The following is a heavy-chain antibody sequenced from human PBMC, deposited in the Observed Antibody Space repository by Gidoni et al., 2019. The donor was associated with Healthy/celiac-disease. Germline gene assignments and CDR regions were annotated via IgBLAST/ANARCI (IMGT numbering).Heavy chain of an antibody. CDR1: GYTLTSYA. J-gene: IGHJ3*02. D-gene: IGHD3-3*01. Sequence: QVQLVQSGAEGKKPGASVKVSCKAFGYTLTSYAMHWVRQAPGQRLEWMGWINAGNGNTKYSQKFQGRVTITRDTSASTAYMELSSLRSEDTAVYYCARDRITIFGVVIRDAFDIWGQGTMVTVSS. CDR2: INAGNGNT. CDR3: ARDRITIFGVVIRDAFDI. V-gene: IGHV1-3*01.